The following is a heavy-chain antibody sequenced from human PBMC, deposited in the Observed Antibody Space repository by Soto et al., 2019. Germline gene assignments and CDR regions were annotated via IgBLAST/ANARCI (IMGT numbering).Heavy chain of an antibody. V-gene: IGHV1-46*01. D-gene: IGHD6-6*01. CDR3: ARDRIGIGIAVRLFYYYDYGMDV. J-gene: IGHJ6*02. Sequence: ASVKVSCKASGYTFTSYYMHWVRQAPGQGLEWMGIINPSGGSTSYAQKFQGRVTMTRDTSTSTVYMELSSLRSEDTAVYYCARDRIGIGIAVRLFYYYDYGMDVWAHGTTVSSP. CDR1: GYTFTSYY. CDR2: INPSGGST.